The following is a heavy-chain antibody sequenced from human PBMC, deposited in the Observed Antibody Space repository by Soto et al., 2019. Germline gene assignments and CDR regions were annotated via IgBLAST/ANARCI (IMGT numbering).Heavy chain of an antibody. J-gene: IGHJ6*02. Sequence: QVQLVQSGAEVKKPGSSVKVSCKASGGTFSSYTISWVRQAPGQGLEWMGWIIPILGIANYAQKFQGRVTITADKSTSTAYMELSSLRSEDTAVYYCARWGGTVVVVAASASYGMDVWGQGTTVTVSS. CDR1: GGTFSSYT. CDR3: ARWGGTVVVVAASASYGMDV. V-gene: IGHV1-69*02. D-gene: IGHD2-15*01. CDR2: IIPILGIA.